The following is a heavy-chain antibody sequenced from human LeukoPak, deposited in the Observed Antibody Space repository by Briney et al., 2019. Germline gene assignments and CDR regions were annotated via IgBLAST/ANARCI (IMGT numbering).Heavy chain of an antibody. D-gene: IGHD2-21*01. CDR2: VYPGDSAT. Sequence: GESLKISCKGSGYTFSNYWIGWVRQMPGRGLEWMGIVYPGDSATKYSPSFQRQVTISADKSVSTAYLQWNSLTASDSAIYFCARLAFCGTECYPPGSILIQHWGQGTLVTVSS. CDR1: GYTFSNYW. V-gene: IGHV5-51*01. CDR3: ARLAFCGTECYPPGSILIQH. J-gene: IGHJ1*01.